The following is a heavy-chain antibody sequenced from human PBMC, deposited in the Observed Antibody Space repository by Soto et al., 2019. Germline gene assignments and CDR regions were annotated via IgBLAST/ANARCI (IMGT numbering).Heavy chain of an antibody. CDR3: AREGRAWSTYGRYFDY. Sequence: QVQLVQSGAEVKKPGSSVKVSCKASGGTFSSYTISWVRQAPGQGLEWMGMIIPILGIANYVQKFQGKVTITADNSTCSAYMELSSLRSEDTAVYYCAREGRAWSTYGRYFDYWGHGTMVTVSS. V-gene: IGHV1-69*08. CDR1: GGTFSSYT. CDR2: IIPILGIA. J-gene: IGHJ4*01. D-gene: IGHD4-17*01.